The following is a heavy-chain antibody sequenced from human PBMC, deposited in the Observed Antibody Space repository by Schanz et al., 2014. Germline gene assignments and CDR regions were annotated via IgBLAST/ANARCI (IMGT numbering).Heavy chain of an antibody. CDR3: PREMGSALLRYFDL. J-gene: IGHJ2*01. V-gene: IGHV3-23*04. CDR1: GFTVSNNY. Sequence: EVQLVESGGGLVQPGGSLRLSCAASGFTVSNNYMSWVRQAPGKGLEWVSGISDSGGSKYYVDSVEGRFTISRDNSKNTLYLQMNNLRAEDTAVYYCPREMGSALLRYFDLWGRGTLVTVSS. D-gene: IGHD1-26*01. CDR2: SDSGGSK.